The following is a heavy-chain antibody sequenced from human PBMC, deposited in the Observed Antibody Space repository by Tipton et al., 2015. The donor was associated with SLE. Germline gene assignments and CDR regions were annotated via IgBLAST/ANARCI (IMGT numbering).Heavy chain of an antibody. Sequence: TLSLTCTVSGGSISSSSYYWGWIRQPPGKGLEWIGYIYTSGSTNYNPSLKSRVTISVDTSKNQFSLKLSSVTAAGTAVYYCARLSKSSWSEVGWGQGTLVTVSS. J-gene: IGHJ4*02. CDR2: IYTSGST. V-gene: IGHV4-61*05. CDR3: ARLSKSSWSEVG. CDR1: GGSISSSSYY. D-gene: IGHD6-13*01.